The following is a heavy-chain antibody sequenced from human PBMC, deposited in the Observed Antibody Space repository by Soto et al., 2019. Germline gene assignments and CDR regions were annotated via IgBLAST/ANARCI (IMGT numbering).Heavy chain of an antibody. CDR1: RFTFSSYG. CDR2: ISYDGSNK. Sequence: QAGGSLRLSCAASRFTFSSYGMHWVRQAPGKGLEWVAVISYDGSNKDYADSVKGRFTISRDNSKNTLDLQLNSLRGEDTAVYYCVKDRQRTLEYYYGMDVWGQGTTVTVSS. J-gene: IGHJ6*02. V-gene: IGHV3-30*18. CDR3: VKDRQRTLEYYYGMDV.